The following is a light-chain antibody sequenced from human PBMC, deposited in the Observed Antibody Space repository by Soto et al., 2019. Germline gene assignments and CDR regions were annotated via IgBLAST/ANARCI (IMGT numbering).Light chain of an antibody. J-gene: IGKJ4*01. CDR3: QQYGGSPPLT. Sequence: EIVLTQSPGTLSLSPGERATLSCRATQSFTTTYLAWYQQKPGQAPRLLIYATSTRATGIPDRFSGSGSGTDFTLTISRLDPEDSAVYYCQQYGGSPPLTFGGGTKVEI. CDR2: ATS. V-gene: IGKV3-20*01. CDR1: QSFTTTY.